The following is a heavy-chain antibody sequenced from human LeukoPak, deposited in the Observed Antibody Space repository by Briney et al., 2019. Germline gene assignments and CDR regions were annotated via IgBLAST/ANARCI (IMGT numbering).Heavy chain of an antibody. Sequence: GGSLRLSCAASGFTVSSNYMSWVRQAPGKGLEWVSIIYRGGSTYYADSVKGRFTISRDNSKSTFYLQMNSLRVEDTAVYYCARRAGAYSHPYDYWGQGTLVTVSS. CDR1: GFTVSSNY. D-gene: IGHD4/OR15-4a*01. J-gene: IGHJ4*02. CDR2: IYRGGST. V-gene: IGHV3-53*01. CDR3: ARRAGAYSHPYDY.